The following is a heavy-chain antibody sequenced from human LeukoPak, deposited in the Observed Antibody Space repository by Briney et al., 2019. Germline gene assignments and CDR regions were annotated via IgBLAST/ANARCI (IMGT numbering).Heavy chain of an antibody. CDR1: GFTFSSHA. D-gene: IGHD3-10*01. CDR2: ISSGGGTT. J-gene: IGHJ4*02. CDR3: AKDRSGSGYFDY. Sequence: GGSLRLSCAASGFTFSSHAMSWVRQAPGRGLEWVSRISSGGGTTDYTDSVKGRFTISRDTSKNTLYLQMNSLRAEDTAVYYCAKDRSGSGYFDYWGQGTLVTVSS. V-gene: IGHV3-23*01.